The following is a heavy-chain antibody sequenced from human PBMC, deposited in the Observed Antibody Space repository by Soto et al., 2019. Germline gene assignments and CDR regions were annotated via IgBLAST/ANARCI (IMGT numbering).Heavy chain of an antibody. CDR1: DFTITNAW. J-gene: IGHJ6*02. CDR3: TKGSVEGV. CDR2: IKTKAEGGAP. Sequence: EVQLVESGGGLVKPGGSLRLSCAASDFTITNAWMNWVRQAPGKGLEWVGRIKTKAEGGAPDYAAPLKGRFTISRDDSRNTLLLQMNSLKTEDTAVYYCTKGSVEGVWGQGATVTVSS. D-gene: IGHD2-15*01. V-gene: IGHV3-15*07.